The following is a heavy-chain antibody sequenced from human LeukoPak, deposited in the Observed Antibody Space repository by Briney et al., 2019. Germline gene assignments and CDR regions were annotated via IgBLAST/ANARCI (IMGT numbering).Heavy chain of an antibody. D-gene: IGHD3-3*01. J-gene: IGHJ6*02. V-gene: IGHV1-69*13. Sequence: SVTVSCKASGGTFSSYAISWVRQAPGQGLEWMGGIIPIFGTANYAQKFQGRVTITADESTSTAYMELRSLRSDDTAVYYCATSSRNRFLEWLSPNPYYYGMDVWGQGTTVTVSS. CDR2: IIPIFGTA. CDR3: ATSSRNRFLEWLSPNPYYYGMDV. CDR1: GGTFSSYA.